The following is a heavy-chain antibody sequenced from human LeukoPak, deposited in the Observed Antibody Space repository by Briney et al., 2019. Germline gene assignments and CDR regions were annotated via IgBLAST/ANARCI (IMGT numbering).Heavy chain of an antibody. D-gene: IGHD2-15*01. CDR3: ARGYCSGGSCYSLYFDY. J-gene: IGHJ4*02. Sequence: PSETLSLTCTVSGGSISSGSYYWSWIQQPAGKGLERLGRIFTSWSTNYHPSLKSRVTISVDTSKNQFSLKLSSVTAADTTVYYCARGYCSGGSCYSLYFDYRGQGTLVTVSS. CDR1: GGSISSGSYY. CDR2: IFTSWST. V-gene: IGHV4-61*02.